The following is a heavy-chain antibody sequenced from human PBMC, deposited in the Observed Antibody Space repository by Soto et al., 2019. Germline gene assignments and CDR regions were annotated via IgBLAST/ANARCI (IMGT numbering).Heavy chain of an antibody. V-gene: IGHV4-4*02. D-gene: IGHD1-26*01. Sequence: QVQLQESGPGLVKPSGTLSLTCAVSGGSMRSNNRWSWVRQPPGKGLEWIGEIFHSGSTNYNPSLKTRVTISVDKSKNPFSLKLSPVTAADTAVYYCARVYSGSYSDSWGQGTLVTVSS. CDR3: ARVYSGSYSDS. J-gene: IGHJ4*02. CDR1: GGSMRSNNR. CDR2: IFHSGST.